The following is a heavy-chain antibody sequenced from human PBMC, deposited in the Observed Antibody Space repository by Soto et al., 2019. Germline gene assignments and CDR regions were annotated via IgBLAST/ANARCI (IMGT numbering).Heavy chain of an antibody. CDR3: ARYRSGYDVLDY. CDR1: GFTFSSYG. CDR2: IWYDGSNK. Sequence: QVQLVESGGGVVQPGRSLRLSCAASGFTFSSYGMHWVRQAPGKGLEWVAVIWYDGSNKYYADSVKGRFTISRDNSKNTLYLQMNSLIAEDTAVYYCARYRSGYDVLDYWCQGTLVTVSS. V-gene: IGHV3-33*01. D-gene: IGHD5-12*01. J-gene: IGHJ4*02.